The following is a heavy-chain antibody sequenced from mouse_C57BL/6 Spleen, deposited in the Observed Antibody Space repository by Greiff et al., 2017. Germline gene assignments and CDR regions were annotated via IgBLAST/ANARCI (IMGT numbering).Heavy chain of an antibody. CDR2: IYPSDSET. CDR3: ARRGDYDDGGTWFAY. V-gene: IGHV1-61*01. D-gene: IGHD2-4*01. Sequence: QVQLQQPGAELVRPGSSVTLSCKASGYTFTSYWMDWVKQRPGQGLEWIGNIYPSDSETHYNQKFKDKATLTVDKSSSTAYMQLSSLTSEDSAVYVCARRGDYDDGGTWFAYWGQGTLVTVSA. J-gene: IGHJ3*01. CDR1: GYTFTSYW.